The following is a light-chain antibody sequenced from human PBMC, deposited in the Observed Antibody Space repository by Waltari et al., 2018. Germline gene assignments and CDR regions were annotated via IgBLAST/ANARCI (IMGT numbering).Light chain of an antibody. CDR2: DVS. CDR3: CSYAGSNVV. CDR1: SSDVGGYTY. V-gene: IGLV2-11*01. Sequence: QSALTQPRPVSGSPGQSVTISCTGTSSDVGGYTYVSWYQQHPGKAPKLMIYDVSKRPSGVPDRFSGSKSGNTASLTISGLQAEDEADYYCCSYAGSNVVFGGGTKLTVL. J-gene: IGLJ2*01.